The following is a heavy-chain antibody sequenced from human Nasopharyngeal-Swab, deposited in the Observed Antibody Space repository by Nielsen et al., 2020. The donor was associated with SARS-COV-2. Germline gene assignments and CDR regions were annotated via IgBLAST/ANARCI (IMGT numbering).Heavy chain of an antibody. D-gene: IGHD3-16*02. J-gene: IGHJ6*02. CDR3: ARRETMITFGGVIAYYYGVDV. Sequence: WIRQPPGKGLEWIGSIYYSGSTYYNPPLKSRVTISVDTSKNQFSLKLSSVTAADTAVYYCARRETMITFGGVIAYYYGVDVWGQGTTVTVSS. V-gene: IGHV4-39*01. CDR2: IYYSGST.